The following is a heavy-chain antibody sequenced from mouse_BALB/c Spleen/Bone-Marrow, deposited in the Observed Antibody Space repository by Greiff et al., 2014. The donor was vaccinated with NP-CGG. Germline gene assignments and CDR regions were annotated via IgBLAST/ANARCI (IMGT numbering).Heavy chain of an antibody. D-gene: IGHD1-1*01. CDR1: GFNIEDSY. CDR2: IDPANGNT. Sequence: VQLQQSGAEIVKPGASVKSSCTTSGFNIEDSYIYWMKQRPEQGLEWIGRIDPANGNTKYDPKFRGKATITVDTSSATAYLQLSSLTSEDTAVYYCARNYGSSLDHRGQGTTLLVSS. CDR3: ARNYGSSLDH. V-gene: IGHV14-3*02. J-gene: IGHJ2*01.